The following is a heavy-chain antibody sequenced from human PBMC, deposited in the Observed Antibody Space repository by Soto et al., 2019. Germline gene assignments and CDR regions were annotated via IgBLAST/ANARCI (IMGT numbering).Heavy chain of an antibody. J-gene: IGHJ4*02. CDR3: AKFIAARPVSYFDY. V-gene: IGHV3-23*01. Sequence: LRRSCAASGFTFRSYAMSWVRQAPWKGLEWVSAISGSGGSTYYADSVKGRFTISRDNSKNTLYLQMNSLRAEDTAVYYCAKFIAARPVSYFDYWGQGTLVTVSS. CDR1: GFTFRSYA. CDR2: ISGSGGST. D-gene: IGHD6-6*01.